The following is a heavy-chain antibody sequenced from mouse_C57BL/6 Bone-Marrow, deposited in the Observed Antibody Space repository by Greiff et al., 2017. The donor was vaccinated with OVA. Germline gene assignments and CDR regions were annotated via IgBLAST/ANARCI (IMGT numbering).Heavy chain of an antibody. CDR3: ARSGGITTVVANWYFDV. CDR1: GYTFTSYW. Sequence: QVQLQQPGAELVKPGASVKMSCKASGYTFTSYWITWVKQRPGQGLEWIGDIYPGSGSTNYNEKFKSKATLTVDTSSSTAYMQLSSLTSGDSAVYYCARSGGITTVVANWYFDVWGTGTTVTVSS. V-gene: IGHV1-55*01. D-gene: IGHD1-1*01. J-gene: IGHJ1*03. CDR2: IYPGSGST.